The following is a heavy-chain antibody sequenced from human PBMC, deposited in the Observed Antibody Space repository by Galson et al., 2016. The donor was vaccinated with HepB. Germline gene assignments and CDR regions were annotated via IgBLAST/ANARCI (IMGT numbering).Heavy chain of an antibody. D-gene: IGHD6-13*01. CDR1: GFSLSTIGVG. CDR3: AHIPTAGYTSFEN. J-gene: IGHJ4*02. V-gene: IGHV2-5*02. CDR2: IFWDDDK. Sequence: PALVKPTQTLTLTCTVSGFSLSTIGVGIGWIRQPPGKALERLALIFWDDDKRFRPSLRSRLTLTKETSRNQVVLTMTNMDPVDTATYFCAHIPTAGYTSFENWGQGTLVIVSS.